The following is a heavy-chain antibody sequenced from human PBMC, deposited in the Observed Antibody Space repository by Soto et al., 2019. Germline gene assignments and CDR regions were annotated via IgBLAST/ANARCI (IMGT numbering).Heavy chain of an antibody. J-gene: IGHJ3*02. CDR3: ARPRLNYYDSSGPDAFDI. Sequence: QVQLVQSGAEVKKPGASVKVSCKASGYTFTSYGISWVRQAPGQGLEWMGWISAYNGNTNYAQKLQGRVTMTTDTSTSTAYMELRSLRSDDTAVYYCARPRLNYYDSSGPDAFDIWGQGTMVTVSS. V-gene: IGHV1-18*04. CDR1: GYTFTSYG. CDR2: ISAYNGNT. D-gene: IGHD3-22*01.